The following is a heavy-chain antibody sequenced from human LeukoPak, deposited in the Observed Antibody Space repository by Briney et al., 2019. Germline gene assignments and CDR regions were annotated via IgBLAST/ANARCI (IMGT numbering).Heavy chain of an antibody. V-gene: IGHV3-30*02. J-gene: IGHJ4*02. CDR1: GFTFSRYG. CDR2: IRYDGSNK. CDR3: AKGGVTIIVQV. D-gene: IGHD3-10*01. Sequence: GGSLRLSCAASGFTFSRYGMHWVRQAPGRGLEWVAFIRYDGSNKYYADSVQGRFTISRDTSKKTPYMQMYSLRAEETGVYYCAKGGVTIIVQVWGQGTLVTVSS.